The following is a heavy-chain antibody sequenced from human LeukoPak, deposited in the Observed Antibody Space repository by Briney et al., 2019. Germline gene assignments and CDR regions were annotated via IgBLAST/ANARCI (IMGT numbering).Heavy chain of an antibody. CDR3: ARDTGMENSGCLDY. Sequence: GGSLRLSCAASGFTFSSYEMNWVRQAPGKGLEWVSYISSSGSTIYYADSVRGRFTISRDNAKNSLYLQMNSLRAEDTAVYYCARDTGMENSGCLDYWGQGTLVTVSS. CDR2: ISSSGSTI. V-gene: IGHV3-48*03. D-gene: IGHD6-19*01. CDR1: GFTFSSYE. J-gene: IGHJ4*02.